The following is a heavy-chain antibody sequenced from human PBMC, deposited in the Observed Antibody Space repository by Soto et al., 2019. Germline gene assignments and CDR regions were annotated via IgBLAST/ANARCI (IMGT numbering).Heavy chain of an antibody. V-gene: IGHV3-21*01. Sequence: GGSLRLSCVGSGFAFSTYSINWVRQAPGKGLEWVSSISSRSDIYYADSVKGRFTISRDNAKNSVSLQMNSLRAEDTAVYYCAREYTTWPLAYGMDVWGQGTTVTVSS. D-gene: IGHD1-26*01. CDR1: GFAFSTYS. CDR2: ISSRSDI. CDR3: AREYTTWPLAYGMDV. J-gene: IGHJ6*02.